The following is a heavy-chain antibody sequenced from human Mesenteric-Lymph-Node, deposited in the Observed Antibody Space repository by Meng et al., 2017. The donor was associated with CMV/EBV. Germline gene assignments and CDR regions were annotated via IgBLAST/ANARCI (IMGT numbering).Heavy chain of an antibody. D-gene: IGHD5-18*01. CDR2: IKQDGNEK. J-gene: IGHJ4*02. V-gene: IGHV3-7*01. CDR3: AREDTAMGNFDY. CDR1: GSIYSSYC. Sequence: GESLKISCVASGSIYSSYCMSWVRQAPGKGLEWVANIKQDGNEKYYVDSVKGRFTISRDNAKNSLYLQMNSLRAEDTAVYYCAREDTAMGNFDYWGQGTLVTVSS.